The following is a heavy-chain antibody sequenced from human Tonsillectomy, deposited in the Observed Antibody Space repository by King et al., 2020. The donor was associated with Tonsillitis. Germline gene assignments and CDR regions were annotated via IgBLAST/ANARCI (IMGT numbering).Heavy chain of an antibody. Sequence: VQLQQWGARLLKPSETLSLPCAVFGGSFSGYYWTWIRQPPGKGLEWIGEINHSGGTNYNPSLKSRVTISVDTSKNQFSLTLSSVTAADTAVYYCARGGGTIFGVIVAVSYYYYMDVWGKGTTVTVSS. J-gene: IGHJ6*03. V-gene: IGHV4-34*01. CDR2: INHSGGT. CDR3: ARGGGTIFGVIVAVSYYYYMDV. CDR1: GGSFSGYY. D-gene: IGHD3-3*01.